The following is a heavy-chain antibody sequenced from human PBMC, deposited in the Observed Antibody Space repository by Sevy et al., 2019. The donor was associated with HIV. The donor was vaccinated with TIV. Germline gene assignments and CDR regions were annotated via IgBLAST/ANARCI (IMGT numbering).Heavy chain of an antibody. CDR2: ISSSSSYI. D-gene: IGHD3-22*01. J-gene: IGHJ3*02. Sequence: GGSLRLSCAASGFTFSSYSMNCVRQAPGKGLEWVSSISSSSSYIYYADSVKGRFTISRDNAKNSLYLQMNSLRAEDTAVYYCAREAQRGYYDSSGYYYCAFDIWGQGTMVTVSS. V-gene: IGHV3-21*01. CDR3: AREAQRGYYDSSGYYYCAFDI. CDR1: GFTFSSYS.